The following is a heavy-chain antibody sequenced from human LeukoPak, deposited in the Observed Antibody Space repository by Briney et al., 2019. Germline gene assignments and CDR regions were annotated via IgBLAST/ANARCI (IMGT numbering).Heavy chain of an antibody. CDR3: AKDPGVSSSWSGY. CDR2: ISGSGGST. Sequence: GGSLRLSCAASGFSFSSYGMHWVRQAPGKGLEWVSAISGSGGSTYYADSVKGRFTISRDNSKNTLYLQMNSLRAEDTAVYYCAKDPGVSSSWSGYWGQGTLVTVSS. CDR1: GFSFSSYG. D-gene: IGHD6-13*01. J-gene: IGHJ4*02. V-gene: IGHV3-23*01.